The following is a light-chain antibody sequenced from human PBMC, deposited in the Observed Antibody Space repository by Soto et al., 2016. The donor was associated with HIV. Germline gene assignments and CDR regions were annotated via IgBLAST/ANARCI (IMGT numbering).Light chain of an antibody. CDR1: QSISRW. CDR2: RTS. CDR3: QQYETYST. J-gene: IGKJ1*01. V-gene: IGKV1-5*03. Sequence: DIQMTQSPSSVSASVGDTVTMTCRASQSISRWLAWYQRKPGKAPKLLIYRTSILESGVPSRFSGSGSETEFSLTIRSLQPDDSATYFCQQYETYSTFGQGTRV.